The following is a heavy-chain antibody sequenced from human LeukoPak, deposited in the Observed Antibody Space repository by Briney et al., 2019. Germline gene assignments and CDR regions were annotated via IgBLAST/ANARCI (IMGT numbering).Heavy chain of an antibody. CDR3: AKDRQQQLVLDYFDY. D-gene: IGHD6-13*01. CDR2: ISGSGDST. CDR1: GFTFSSYA. J-gene: IGHJ4*02. Sequence: GGSLRLSCAASGFTFSSYAMSWVRQAPGKGLEWVSAISGSGDSTYYADSVRGRFTISRDYSKNTLFLQMNSLRAEDTAVYYCAKDRQQQLVLDYFDYWGQGTLVTVSS. V-gene: IGHV3-23*01.